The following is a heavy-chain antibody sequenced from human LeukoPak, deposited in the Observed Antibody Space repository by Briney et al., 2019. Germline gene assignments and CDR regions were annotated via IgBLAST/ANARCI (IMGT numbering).Heavy chain of an antibody. D-gene: IGHD3-3*01. Sequence: GGSLRLSCAASGFTFSSYGMHWVRQAPGKGLEWVAVISYDGSNKYYADSVKGRFTISRDNSKNTLYLQMNSLRAEDTAVYYCARDRGHYDFWSGYYQDYWGQGTLVTVSS. CDR2: ISYDGSNK. V-gene: IGHV3-30*19. J-gene: IGHJ4*02. CDR1: GFTFSSYG. CDR3: ARDRGHYDFWSGYYQDY.